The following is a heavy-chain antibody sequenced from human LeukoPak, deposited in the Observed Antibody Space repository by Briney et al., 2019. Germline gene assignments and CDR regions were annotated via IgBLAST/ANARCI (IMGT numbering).Heavy chain of an antibody. J-gene: IGHJ4*02. CDR1: GFTFSSYD. V-gene: IGHV3-13*01. Sequence: GGSLRLSCAASGFTFSSYDMHWVRQATGKVLDWVSAIGTAGDTYYPGSVKGRFTISRENAKNSLYLQMNSLRAGGTAVYYCARGRNGYYFDYWGQGTLVTVSS. CDR3: ARGRNGYYFDY. CDR2: IGTAGDT. D-gene: IGHD3-16*01.